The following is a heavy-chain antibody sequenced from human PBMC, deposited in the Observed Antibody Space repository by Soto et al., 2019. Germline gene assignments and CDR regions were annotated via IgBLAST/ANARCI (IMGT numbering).Heavy chain of an antibody. V-gene: IGHV3-23*01. J-gene: IGHJ6*02. CDR3: ARDGYCISTTCYFLPDV. CDR2: ISGSGDST. Sequence: PGGSLRLSCAASGFTFSSYAINWVRQAPGKGLEWVSTISGSGDSTYYADSVKGRFTISRDNAKNSLYLQMNSLRDEDTAVYYCARDGYCISTTCYFLPDVWGQGTSVTVSS. D-gene: IGHD2-2*03. CDR1: GFTFSSYA.